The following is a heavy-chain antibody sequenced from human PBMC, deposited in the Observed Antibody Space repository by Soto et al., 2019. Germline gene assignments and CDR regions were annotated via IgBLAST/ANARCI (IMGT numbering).Heavy chain of an antibody. V-gene: IGHV3-13*01. CDR1: GFTFSSYD. CDR3: ARVQGKSIAARRGYYGMDV. J-gene: IGHJ6*02. Sequence: GGSLRLSCAASGFTFSSYDMHWVRQATGKGLEWVSAIGTAGDTYYPGSVKGRFTISRENAKNSLYLQMNSLRAGDTAVYYCARVQGKSIAARRGYYGMDVWGQGTTVTVSS. CDR2: IGTAGDT. D-gene: IGHD6-6*01.